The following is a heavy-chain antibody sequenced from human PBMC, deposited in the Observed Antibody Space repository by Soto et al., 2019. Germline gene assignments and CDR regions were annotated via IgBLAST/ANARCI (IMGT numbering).Heavy chain of an antibody. V-gene: IGHV3-23*01. D-gene: IGHD6-25*01. CDR2: ISGSGGNT. CDR1: GFTFSSYA. CDR3: AKDPAGRLDNYYYDMDV. J-gene: IGHJ6*03. Sequence: EVQLLESGGGFVQPGGSLRLSCAASGFTFSSYAMTWVRQGPGKGLEWVSAISGSGGNTYYADSVKGRFTISRDNSKNTLYLQMNSLRAEDTAVYYCAKDPAGRLDNYYYDMDVWGKGTTVTVSS.